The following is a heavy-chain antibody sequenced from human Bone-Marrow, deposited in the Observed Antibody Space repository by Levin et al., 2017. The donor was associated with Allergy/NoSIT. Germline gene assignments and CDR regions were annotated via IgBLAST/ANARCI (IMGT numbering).Heavy chain of an antibody. CDR2: ISWNSGRV. V-gene: IGHV3-9*01. CDR1: GFIFDDYA. D-gene: IGHD2-2*01. J-gene: IGHJ4*02. Sequence: PGGSLRLSCAASGFIFDDYAMFWVRQVPGRGLEWVAGISWNSGRVVYEDSVKGRFTISRDNAKNSLYLQMRSLRVEDSAVYYCAKDIELGDIVEEPALDSWGPGTQVTVSS. CDR3: AKDIELGDIVEEPALDS.